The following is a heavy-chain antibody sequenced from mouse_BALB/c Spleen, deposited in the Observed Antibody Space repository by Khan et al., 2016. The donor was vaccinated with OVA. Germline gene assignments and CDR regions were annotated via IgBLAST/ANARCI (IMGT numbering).Heavy chain of an antibody. J-gene: IGHJ3*01. Sequence: QVRLQQSGAELMKPGASVKISCKATGYTFSSYWIEWVKQRPGHGLEWIGDILPGSGSTNFHENFKGKSTFTADTSSNIAYMQISSLTSEDSAVHYCARGGYGGFAYWGQGTLVTVSA. CDR1: GYTFSSYW. CDR2: ILPGSGST. D-gene: IGHD2-2*01. CDR3: ARGGYGGFAY. V-gene: IGHV1-9*01.